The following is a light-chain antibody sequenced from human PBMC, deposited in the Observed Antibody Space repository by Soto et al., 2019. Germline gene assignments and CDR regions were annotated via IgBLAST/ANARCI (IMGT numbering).Light chain of an antibody. CDR1: QSVSTSY. CDR2: DAS. V-gene: IGKV3D-20*02. CDR3: QQRSVWPVT. Sequence: EIVLTQSPGTLSLSPGERATLSCRASQSVSTSYLGWFQQKPGQAPRLLIYDASNRATGIPVRFSGSGSGTDFNLTISSLEHEDFAVYYCQQRSVWPVTFGGSTKV. J-gene: IGKJ4*02.